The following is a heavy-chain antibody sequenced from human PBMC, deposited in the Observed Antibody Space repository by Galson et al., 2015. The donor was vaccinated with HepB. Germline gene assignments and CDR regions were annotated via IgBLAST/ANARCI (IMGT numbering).Heavy chain of an antibody. J-gene: IGHJ4*02. Sequence: SLRLSCAASGFTFHTKSMHWVRQAPGKGLEWLAIISSDSSIVYYADSVRGRSTISRDNSKNTLYLQMNSLRIEDTAVYYCAKDWQWLTDYWGQGTLVTVSS. CDR3: AKDWQWLTDY. CDR2: ISSDSSIV. CDR1: GFTFHTKS. D-gene: IGHD6-19*01. V-gene: IGHV3-30-3*01.